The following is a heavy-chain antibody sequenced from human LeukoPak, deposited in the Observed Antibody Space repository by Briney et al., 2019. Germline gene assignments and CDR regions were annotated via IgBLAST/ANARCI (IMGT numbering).Heavy chain of an antibody. J-gene: IGHJ4*02. D-gene: IGHD3-22*01. V-gene: IGHV1-18*01. CDR1: GYTFTNYG. CDR3: ARDSSGFPRDASDY. CDR2: ISAYNGHT. Sequence: ASVKVSCKASGYTFTNYGINWVRQAPGRGLEWMGWISAYNGHTNYAQNLQGRVTMTTDTSTSTAYMELRSLRSDDTAVYFCARDSSGFPRDASDYWGQGTLVTVSS.